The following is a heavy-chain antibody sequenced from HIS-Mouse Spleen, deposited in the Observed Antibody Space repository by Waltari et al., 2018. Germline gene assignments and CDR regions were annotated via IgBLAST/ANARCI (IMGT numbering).Heavy chain of an antibody. D-gene: IGHD6-13*01. Sequence: QLQLQESGPGLVKPSETLSLTCTVSGGSISSSSYYWGWIRQPPGKGLEWIGSNYYSGSTYNNPSLKSRVTLSVDTSKNQFSLKLSSVTAADTAVYYCAREIPYSSSWYDWYFDLWGRGTLVTVSS. CDR2: NYYSGST. CDR3: AREIPYSSSWYDWYFDL. V-gene: IGHV4-39*07. CDR1: GGSISSSSYY. J-gene: IGHJ2*01.